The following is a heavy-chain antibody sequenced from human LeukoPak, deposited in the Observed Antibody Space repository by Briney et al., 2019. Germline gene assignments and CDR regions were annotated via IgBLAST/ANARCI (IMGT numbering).Heavy chain of an antibody. CDR2: IQYDGTNK. V-gene: IGHV3-30*02. CDR3: ATKQWLAPPPDS. Sequence: GGSLRLSCAASGFTFNTYGMHWVRQGPGKGLEWVAFIQYDGTNKYYADSVKGRFTISRDNSKNTLYLQMNSLRGEDTAVYYCATKQWLAPPPDSWGQGTPVTVS. J-gene: IGHJ4*02. CDR1: GFTFNTYG. D-gene: IGHD6-19*01.